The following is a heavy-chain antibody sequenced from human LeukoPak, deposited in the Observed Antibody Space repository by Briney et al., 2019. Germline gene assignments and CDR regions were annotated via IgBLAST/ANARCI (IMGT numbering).Heavy chain of an antibody. V-gene: IGHV4-39*01. CDR3: ATKTSGSSIDY. J-gene: IGHJ4*02. CDR1: GGSLSSSSYY. D-gene: IGHD3-10*01. CDR2: IYYSGST. Sequence: PSETLSLTCTVSGGSLSSSSYYWGWLRQPPGTGLEWIGSIYYSGSTYYNPSLKSRVTISVNTSKNQFSLKLSSVTAADTAVYYCATKTSGSSIDYWGQGTLVTVSS.